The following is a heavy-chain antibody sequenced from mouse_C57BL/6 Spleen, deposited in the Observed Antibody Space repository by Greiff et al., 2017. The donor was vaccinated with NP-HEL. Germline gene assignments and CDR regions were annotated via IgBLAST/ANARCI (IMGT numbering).Heavy chain of an antibody. CDR2: IDPSDSYT. Sequence: VKLQQPGAELVMPGASVKLSCKASGYTFTSYWMHWVKQRPGQGLEWIGEIDPSDSYTNYNQKFKGKSTLTVDKSSSTAYMQLSSLTSEDSAVYYCATSYPAWFAYWGQGTLVTVSA. J-gene: IGHJ3*01. CDR3: ATSYPAWFAY. D-gene: IGHD2-10*01. CDR1: GYTFTSYW. V-gene: IGHV1-69*01.